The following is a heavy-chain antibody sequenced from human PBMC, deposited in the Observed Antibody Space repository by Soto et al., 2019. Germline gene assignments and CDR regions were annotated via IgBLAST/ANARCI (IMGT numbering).Heavy chain of an antibody. CDR2: IYPGDSDT. J-gene: IGHJ5*02. CDR3: ARLFRGLDRTTNPHLGVATSNWLDP. Sequence: PGESLKISCKGSGYSFTSYWIGWVRQMPGKGLEWMGIIYPGDSDTRYSPSFQGQVTISADKSISTAYLQWSSLKASDTAMHYCARLFRGLDRTTNPHLGVATSNWLDPWGQGTLVTVCS. CDR1: GYSFTSYW. D-gene: IGHD1-1*01. V-gene: IGHV5-51*01.